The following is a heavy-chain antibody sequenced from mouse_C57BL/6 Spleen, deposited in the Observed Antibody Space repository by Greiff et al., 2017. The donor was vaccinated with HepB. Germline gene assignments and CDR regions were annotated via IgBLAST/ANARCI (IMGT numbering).Heavy chain of an antibody. CDR3: ARGYYGSSHWFAY. CDR1: GFTFSDYG. D-gene: IGHD1-1*01. CDR2: ISSGSSTI. J-gene: IGHJ3*01. V-gene: IGHV5-17*01. Sequence: EVMLVESGGGLVKPGGSLKLSCAASGFTFSDYGMHWVRQAPEKGLEWVAYISSGSSTIYYADTVKGRFTISRDNAKNTLFLQMTSLRSEDTAMYYCARGYYGSSHWFAYWGQGTLVTVSA.